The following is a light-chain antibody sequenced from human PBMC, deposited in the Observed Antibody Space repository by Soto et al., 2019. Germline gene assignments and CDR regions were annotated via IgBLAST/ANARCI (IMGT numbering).Light chain of an antibody. Sequence: EIVMTQSPATLSVSPGERATLSCRASQRVSSNLAWYQQKPGQAPRLLFYGVSTRATGIPARFSGSGSGTEFTLTISSRQSEDFAVYYCQQYNEWPLTFGGGTKVEFK. CDR1: QRVSSN. CDR2: GVS. J-gene: IGKJ4*01. V-gene: IGKV3-15*01. CDR3: QQYNEWPLT.